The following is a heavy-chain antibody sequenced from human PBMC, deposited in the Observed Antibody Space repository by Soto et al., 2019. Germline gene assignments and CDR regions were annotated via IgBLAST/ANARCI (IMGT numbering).Heavy chain of an antibody. CDR3: AREVAGRKQLDY. V-gene: IGHV4-31*03. Sequence: PSETLSLTCTVSGVSITSGAYYWSWIRQHTGKGLEWLGCIHYSGSTHNNPSLESRVTLSVDTSKSQFSLKLSSVTAADTAVYYCAREVAGRKQLDYWGQGTLVTVSS. J-gene: IGHJ4*02. CDR2: IHYSGST. D-gene: IGHD5-18*01. CDR1: GVSITSGAYY.